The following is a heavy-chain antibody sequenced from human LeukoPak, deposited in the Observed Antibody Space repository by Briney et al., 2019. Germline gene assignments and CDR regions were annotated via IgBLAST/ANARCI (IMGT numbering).Heavy chain of an antibody. V-gene: IGHV4-59*01. CDR1: GGSISSYY. CDR3: ARVTDSYGDYVADY. D-gene: IGHD4-17*01. Sequence: RASETLSLTCTGSGGSISSYYWSWMRQPPGKGREWIGYIYYSGSTNYTPSIHSRVTISVDTSQNQSSLKLSSVTAADTAVYYCARVTDSYGDYVADYWGQGTLVTVSS. J-gene: IGHJ4*02. CDR2: IYYSGST.